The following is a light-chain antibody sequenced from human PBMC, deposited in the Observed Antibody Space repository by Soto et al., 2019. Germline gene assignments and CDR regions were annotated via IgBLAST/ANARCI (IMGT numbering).Light chain of an antibody. Sequence: DIQMTQSPSSLSASVGDRVTITCRASQSISNYLNWYQQKPGTAPKLLIYTASSLQSGVPSRLSGSGSGTDFTLTISSLQPEDFATYYCQQSHSTPLTFGGGTKVDIK. CDR1: QSISNY. CDR3: QQSHSTPLT. CDR2: TAS. J-gene: IGKJ4*01. V-gene: IGKV1-39*01.